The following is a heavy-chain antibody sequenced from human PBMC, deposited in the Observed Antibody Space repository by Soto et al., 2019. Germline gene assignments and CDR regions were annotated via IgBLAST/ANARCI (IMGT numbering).Heavy chain of an antibody. CDR2: IKSKTDGGTT. D-gene: IGHD3-10*01. V-gene: IGHV3-15*01. Sequence: EVQLVESGGGLVKPGGSLRLSCAASGFTFSNAWMSWVRQAPGKGLEWVGRIKSKTDGGTTDYAAPVKGRFTIARDDSNNTLYLQMNSLKTEDTAVYYCTTGGAGGYYYYYGMDVWGQGTTVTVSS. J-gene: IGHJ6*02. CDR3: TTGGAGGYYYYYGMDV. CDR1: GFTFSNAW.